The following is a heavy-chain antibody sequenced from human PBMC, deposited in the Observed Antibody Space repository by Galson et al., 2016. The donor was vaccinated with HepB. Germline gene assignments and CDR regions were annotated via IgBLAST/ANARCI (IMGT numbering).Heavy chain of an antibody. Sequence: PALVKPTQTLTLTCSFSGFSLTNTGVGVGWIRQPPGKALEWLALVFWAGDKHYSPSLRNRLTITKDTSKNQVVLTMTNMGPVDTAPYYLGHSLPVYPYGSIFSPYFDQWGQGTLVTVSS. J-gene: IGHJ4*02. CDR3: GHSLPVYPYGSIFSPYFDQ. V-gene: IGHV2-5*02. D-gene: IGHD3-10*01. CDR2: VFWAGDK. CDR1: GFSLTNTGVG.